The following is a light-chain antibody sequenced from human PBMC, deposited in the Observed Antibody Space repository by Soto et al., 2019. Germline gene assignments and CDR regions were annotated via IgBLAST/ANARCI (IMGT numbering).Light chain of an antibody. CDR3: QQTYSTPPIT. Sequence: DIQMTQSPSSLSASVGAGVTITCRASQSISSYLNWYQQKPGKGPKVLIYAASSLQSGVPSRFSGSGSGTAFTLTISSLQPEDFATYYCQQTYSTPPITLGQGTRLEIK. CDR2: AAS. CDR1: QSISSY. J-gene: IGKJ5*01. V-gene: IGKV1-39*01.